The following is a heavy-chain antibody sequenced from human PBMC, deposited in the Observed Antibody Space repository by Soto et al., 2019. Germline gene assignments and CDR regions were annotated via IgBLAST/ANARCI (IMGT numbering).Heavy chain of an antibody. D-gene: IGHD5-18*01. V-gene: IGHV3-7*01. CDR2: IKEDGTAK. CDR3: ARDYSSYGPFDY. J-gene: IGHJ4*02. CDR1: GFTLSNSW. Sequence: GGSLRLSCAVSGFTLSNSWMNWVRQAPGKGLEWVANIKEDGTAKYYLDSVKGRFTISRDNAKNSLYLQMNSLRAEDTAVYYCARDYSSYGPFDYWGQGTLVTVSS.